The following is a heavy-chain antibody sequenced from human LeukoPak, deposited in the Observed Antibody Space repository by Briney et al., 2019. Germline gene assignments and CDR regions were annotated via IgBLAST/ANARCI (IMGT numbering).Heavy chain of an antibody. CDR2: INHSGST. V-gene: IGHV4-34*01. Sequence: SETLSLTCAVYGGSFSGYYWSWIRQPPGKGLEWIGEINHSGSTNYSPSLKRRVTISLDTSRNQFSLKLNSVTAADTAVYYCAKSNGYGLVDIWGQGTVVTVSS. CDR1: GGSFSGYY. J-gene: IGHJ3*02. CDR3: AKSNGYGLVDI. D-gene: IGHD3-10*01.